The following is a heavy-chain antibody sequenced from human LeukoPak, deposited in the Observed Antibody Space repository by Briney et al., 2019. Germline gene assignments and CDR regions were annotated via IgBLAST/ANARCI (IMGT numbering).Heavy chain of an antibody. V-gene: IGHV4-31*03. CDR3: ARGGAARLHFQI. J-gene: IGHJ1*01. CDR1: GGSISSGGYY. CDR2: IYYSGST. D-gene: IGHD6-6*01. Sequence: PSETLSLTCTVSGGSISSGGYYWSWIRQHPGKGLEWIGYIYYSGSTYYNPSLKSRVTISVDTSKNQFSLKLSSVTAADTAVYYCARGGAARLHFQIWGQRTLVTVSS.